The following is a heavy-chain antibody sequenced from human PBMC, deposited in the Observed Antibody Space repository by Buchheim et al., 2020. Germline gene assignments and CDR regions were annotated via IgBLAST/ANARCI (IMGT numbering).Heavy chain of an antibody. CDR3: ARDFRVVNWS. CDR1: GSTFAGYA. CDR2: ITGSGDTT. Sequence: EVQLLESGGDLVQPGGSLRLSCVASGSTFAGYAMNWVRQAPGKGLEWVSMITGSGDTTHYADSVKGRFLISRDNSKNTLYLQMNSLRAEDTAVYYCARDFRVVNWSWGQGTL. V-gene: IGHV3-23*01. D-gene: IGHD2-2*01. J-gene: IGHJ5*02.